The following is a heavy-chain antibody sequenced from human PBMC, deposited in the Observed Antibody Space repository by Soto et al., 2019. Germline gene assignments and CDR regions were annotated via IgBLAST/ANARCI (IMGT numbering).Heavy chain of an antibody. CDR2: ISYDGSNK. Sequence: QVQLVESGGGVVQPGRSLRLYCAASGFTFSSYGMHWVRQAPGKGLEWVAVISYDGSNKYYADSVKGRFTISRDNSKNTLYLQMNSLRAEDTAVYYCAKEGAYYYMDVWGKGTTVTVSS. CDR3: AKEGAYYYMDV. J-gene: IGHJ6*03. D-gene: IGHD3-16*01. V-gene: IGHV3-30*18. CDR1: GFTFSSYG.